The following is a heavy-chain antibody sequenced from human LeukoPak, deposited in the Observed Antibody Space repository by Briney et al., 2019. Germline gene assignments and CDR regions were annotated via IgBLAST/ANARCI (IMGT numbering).Heavy chain of an antibody. CDR3: ARPYYYDSRIDP. CDR1: GGSISSGDYY. D-gene: IGHD3-22*01. V-gene: IGHV4-30-4*01. Sequence: SETLSLTCTVSGGSISSGDYYWSWIRQPPGKGLEWIAHMYYSGSTYYNPSLKSRVTMSADTSKNQLSLKLSSVTAADTAVYYCARPYYYDSRIDPWGQGILVTVSS. CDR2: MYYSGST. J-gene: IGHJ5*02.